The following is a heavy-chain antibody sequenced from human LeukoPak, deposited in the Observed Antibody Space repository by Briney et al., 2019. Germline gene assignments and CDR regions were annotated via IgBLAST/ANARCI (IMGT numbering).Heavy chain of an antibody. CDR1: GFTFSNYA. CDR2: IGSSGGST. V-gene: IGHV3-23*01. CDR3: AKGTTGGCDY. D-gene: IGHD6-19*01. J-gene: IGHJ4*02. Sequence: GGSLRLSCAASGFTFSNYAMNWVRQAPGKGLEWVSTIGSSGGSTYYADSVKGRFTISRDNSKNILYLQLNSLRAEDTAVYSCAKGTTGGCDYWGRGTLVTVSS.